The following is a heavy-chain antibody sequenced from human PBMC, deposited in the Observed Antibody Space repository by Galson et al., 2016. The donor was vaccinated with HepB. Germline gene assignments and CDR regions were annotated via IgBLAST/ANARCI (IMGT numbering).Heavy chain of an antibody. CDR3: ARGKIDY. V-gene: IGHV1-18*01. J-gene: IGHJ4*02. Sequence: SVKVSCKASGYTFTSYGISWVRQAPGQGLEWMGWISDHNGKTIYAQKLQGRVTMTTDTATNTAYMELRSLRTDDTAVYYCARGKIDYWGQGTLVTVSS. CDR1: GYTFTSYG. CDR2: ISDHNGKT.